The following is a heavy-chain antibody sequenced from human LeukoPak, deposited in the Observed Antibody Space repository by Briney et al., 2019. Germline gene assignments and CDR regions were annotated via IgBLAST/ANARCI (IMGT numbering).Heavy chain of an antibody. D-gene: IGHD3-22*01. V-gene: IGHV4-34*01. Sequence: SETLSLTCAVYGGSFSAYYWSWIRQPPGKGLEWIGEINHSGSANYNPSLKSRVTISVDTSKNQFSLRLISVTAADTAVYYCARHDNRGYYSLHYWGQGALVTVSS. J-gene: IGHJ4*02. CDR3: ARHDNRGYYSLHY. CDR1: GGSFSAYY. CDR2: INHSGSA.